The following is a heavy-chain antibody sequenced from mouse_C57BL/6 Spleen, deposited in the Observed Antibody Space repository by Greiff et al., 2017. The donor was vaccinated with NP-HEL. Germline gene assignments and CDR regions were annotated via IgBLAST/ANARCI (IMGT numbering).Heavy chain of an antibody. V-gene: IGHV1-15*01. D-gene: IGHD1-1*01. Sequence: VQLQQSGAELVRPGASVTLSCKASGYTFTDYEMHWVKQTPVHGLEWIGAIDPETGGTAYNQKFKGKAILTADKSSSTAYMELRSLTSEDSAVYYCTRSELITTEGYFDVWGTGTTVTVSS. J-gene: IGHJ1*03. CDR3: TRSELITTEGYFDV. CDR1: GYTFTDYE. CDR2: IDPETGGT.